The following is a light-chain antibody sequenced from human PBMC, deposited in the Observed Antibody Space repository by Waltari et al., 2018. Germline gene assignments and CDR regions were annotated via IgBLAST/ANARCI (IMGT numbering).Light chain of an antibody. CDR1: SSDVGGYNY. J-gene: IGLJ1*01. V-gene: IGLV2-11*01. Sequence: QSALTQPRSVSGSPGQSVTISCTGTSSDVGGYNYVSWYQQHPGKAPNLMFYDVSKLSSGCSDRFSGSKSGNTASLTISGLQAEDEVDYYCCSYAGSYTFYVFGTGTKVTVL. CDR3: CSYAGSYTFYV. CDR2: DVS.